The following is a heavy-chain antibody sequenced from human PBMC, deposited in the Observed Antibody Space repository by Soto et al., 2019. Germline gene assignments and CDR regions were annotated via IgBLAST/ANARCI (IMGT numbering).Heavy chain of an antibody. V-gene: IGHV3-7*01. CDR3: ARDRELVQRWWFDP. CDR1: GFTFSSYW. CDR2: IKQDGSEK. D-gene: IGHD6-13*01. Sequence: GGSLRLSCAASGFTFSSYWMSWVRQAPGKGLEWVANIKQDGSEKYYVDSVKGRFTISRDNAKNSLYLQMNSLRAEDTAVYYCARDRELVQRWWFDPWGQGTLVTVSS. J-gene: IGHJ5*02.